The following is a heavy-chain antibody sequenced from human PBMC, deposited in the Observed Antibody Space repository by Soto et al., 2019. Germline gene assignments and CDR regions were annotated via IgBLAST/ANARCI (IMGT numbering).Heavy chain of an antibody. J-gene: IGHJ2*01. D-gene: IGHD4-17*01. CDR1: GFTFSSYG. Sequence: QVQLLESEGGVVQPGRSLRLSCATSGFTFSSYGMHWVGQGPGKGLEWVAVIWYDGTNKYYADSVNGRFTISRDDSKNTLYLQMNSLRAEDTAVYYCARGPMTTVTTWGDWYFDLWGRGTLVTVSS. CDR3: ARGPMTTVTTWGDWYFDL. CDR2: IWYDGTNK. V-gene: IGHV3-33*01.